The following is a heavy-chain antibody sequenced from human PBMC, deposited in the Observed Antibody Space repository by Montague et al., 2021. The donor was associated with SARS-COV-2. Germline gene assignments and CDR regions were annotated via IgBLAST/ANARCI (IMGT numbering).Heavy chain of an antibody. V-gene: IGHV3-23*01. J-gene: IGHJ4*02. Sequence: SRRISCAASGFTFSSYAMSLVRQALGKGLEWVSAISGSGGSTYYADSVKGRFTISRDNSKNTLYLQMNSLRAEDTAVYYCAKGGERITMIVVVITLADFDYWGQGTLVLVSS. D-gene: IGHD3-22*01. CDR1: GFTFSSYA. CDR3: AKGGERITMIVVVITLADFDY. CDR2: ISGSGGST.